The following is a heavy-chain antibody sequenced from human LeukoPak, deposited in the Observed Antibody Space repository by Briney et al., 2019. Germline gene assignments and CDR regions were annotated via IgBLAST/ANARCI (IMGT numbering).Heavy chain of an antibody. CDR3: ARWVQGYYGMDV. CDR1: GFSFSSYS. J-gene: IGHJ6*02. CDR2: ISSTSSTI. V-gene: IGHV3-48*02. D-gene: IGHD3-10*01. Sequence: GGSLRLSCAASGFSFSSYSMNWVRQAPGKGLEWVSFISSTSSTIYYADSVKGRFTISRDNAKNSLYLQMNSLRDEDTAVYYCARWVQGYYGMDVWGQGTTVTVSS.